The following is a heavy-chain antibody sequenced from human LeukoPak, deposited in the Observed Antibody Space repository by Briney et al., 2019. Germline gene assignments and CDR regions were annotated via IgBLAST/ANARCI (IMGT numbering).Heavy chain of an antibody. CDR3: ARGSGSGVPFDF. V-gene: IGHV4-61*01. CDR2: IYYSGST. CDR1: GGSVSSGSYY. D-gene: IGHD3-10*01. J-gene: IGHJ4*02. Sequence: SETLSLTCIVSGGSVSSGSYYWSWIRQPPGKGLEWIGYIYYSGSTNYNPSLKSRVTISVDTSKNQFSLKLNSVTAAATAVYYCARGSGSGVPFDFWGQGTLVTVSS.